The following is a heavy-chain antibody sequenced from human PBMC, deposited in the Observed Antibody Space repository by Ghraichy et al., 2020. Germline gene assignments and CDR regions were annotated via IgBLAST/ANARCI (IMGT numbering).Heavy chain of an antibody. CDR3: ARDLLRFLEWWNGMDV. D-gene: IGHD3-3*01. Sequence: GGSLILSCAASGFTFSSYWMHWVRQAPGKGLVWVSRINSDGSSTSYADSVKGRFTISRDNAKNTLYLQMNSLRAEDTAVYYCARDLLRFLEWWNGMDVWGQGTTVTVSS. CDR2: INSDGSST. CDR1: GFTFSSYW. V-gene: IGHV3-74*01. J-gene: IGHJ6*02.